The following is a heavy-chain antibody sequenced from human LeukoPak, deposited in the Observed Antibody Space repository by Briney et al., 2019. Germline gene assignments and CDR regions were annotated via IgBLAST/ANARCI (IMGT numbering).Heavy chain of an antibody. CDR3: ARRYDSSGYCLDY. Sequence: GESLKISCKGSGYSFTSYWIGWVRQMPGKGLEWLGIIYPGDSDTRYSPSFQGQVTISADKSISTAHLQWSSLKASDTAMYYCARRYDSSGYCLDYWGQGTLVTVSS. V-gene: IGHV5-51*01. CDR2: IYPGDSDT. CDR1: GYSFTSYW. J-gene: IGHJ4*02. D-gene: IGHD3-22*01.